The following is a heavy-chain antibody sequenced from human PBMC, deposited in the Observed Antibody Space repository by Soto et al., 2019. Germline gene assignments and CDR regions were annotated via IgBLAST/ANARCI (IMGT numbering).Heavy chain of an antibody. V-gene: IGHV1-69*13. CDR3: ASSPGSSWYSFDS. Sequence: SVKVSCKASGGTFSSYAISWVRQAPGQGLEWMGGIIPIFGTANYAQKFQGRVTITADESTSTAYMELSSLRSEDTAVYYCASSPGSSWYSFDSWGQGTQVTVSS. CDR2: IIPIFGTA. J-gene: IGHJ4*02. CDR1: GGTFSSYA. D-gene: IGHD6-13*01.